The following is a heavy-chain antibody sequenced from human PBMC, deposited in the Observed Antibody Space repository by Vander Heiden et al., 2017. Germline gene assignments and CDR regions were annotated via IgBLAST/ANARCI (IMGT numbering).Heavy chain of an antibody. V-gene: IGHV4-34*01. CDR1: GGSFSRYY. D-gene: IGHD3-3*01. CDR3: ARGALRYYDFWDV. CDR2: INHSGST. J-gene: IGHJ6*02. Sequence: QVQLQQWGAGLLKPSETLSLTCAVYGGSFSRYYWSWIRQPPGKGLEWIGEINHSGSTNYNPALKSRVTMSVDTSKNQFSLKLSSVAAADTAVYYCARGALRYYDFWDVWGQGTTVTVSS.